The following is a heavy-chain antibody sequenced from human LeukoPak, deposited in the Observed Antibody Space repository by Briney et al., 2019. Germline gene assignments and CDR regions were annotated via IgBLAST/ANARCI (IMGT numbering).Heavy chain of an antibody. CDR1: GGSISSGDYY. CDR3: ARGNTDIVVVPAAIRFDP. V-gene: IGHV4-30-4*08. D-gene: IGHD2-2*01. CDR2: IYYSGST. Sequence: TSETLSLTCTVSGGSISSGDYYWSWIRQPPGRGLEWIGYIYYSGSTYYNPSLKSRVTISVDTSKNQFSLKLSSVTAADTAVYYCARGNTDIVVVPAAIRFDPWGQGTLVTVSS. J-gene: IGHJ5*02.